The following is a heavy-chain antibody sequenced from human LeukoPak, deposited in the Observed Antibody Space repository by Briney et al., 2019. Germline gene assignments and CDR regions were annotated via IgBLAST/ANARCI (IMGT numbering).Heavy chain of an antibody. CDR3: ARVSDYGDSSDY. CDR2: IKQDGSEK. V-gene: IGHV3-7*01. CDR1: GFTFSSYG. D-gene: IGHD4-17*01. J-gene: IGHJ4*02. Sequence: GGSLRLSCAASGFTFSSYGMSWVRQAPGKGLEWVANIKQDGSEKYYVDSVKGRFTISRDNAKNSLYLQMNSLRAEDTAVYYCARVSDYGDSSDYWGQGTLVTVSS.